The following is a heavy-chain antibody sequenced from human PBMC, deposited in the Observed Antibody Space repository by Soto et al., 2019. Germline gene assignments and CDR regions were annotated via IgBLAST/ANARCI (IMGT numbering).Heavy chain of an antibody. CDR3: ARVHYSSGWYSSPYYYGMDV. Sequence: SVKVSCKASGGTFSSYAISWVRQAPGQGLEWMGGIIPIFGAANYAQKFQGRVTITADESTSTAYMELSSLRSEDTAVYYCARVHYSSGWYSSPYYYGMDVWAQGTTVTVSS. V-gene: IGHV1-69*13. J-gene: IGHJ6*02. CDR1: GGTFSSYA. CDR2: IIPIFGAA. D-gene: IGHD6-19*01.